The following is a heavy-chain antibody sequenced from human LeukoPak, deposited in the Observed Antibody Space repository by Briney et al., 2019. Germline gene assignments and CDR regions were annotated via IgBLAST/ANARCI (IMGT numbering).Heavy chain of an antibody. D-gene: IGHD1-26*01. CDR1: GFTFINFG. CDR3: ASSGSFRFDY. J-gene: IGHJ4*02. CDR2: VWYDGNNK. Sequence: GGSLRLSCAASGFTFINFGMHWVRQAPGKGPEWVAIVWYDGNNKYYADSVKGRFTISRDNAKNSLYLQMNSLRDEDTAVYYCASSGSFRFDYWGQGTLVTVSS. V-gene: IGHV3-33*01.